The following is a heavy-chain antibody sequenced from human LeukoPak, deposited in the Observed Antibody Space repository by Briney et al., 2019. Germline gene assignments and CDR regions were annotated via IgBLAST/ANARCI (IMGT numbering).Heavy chain of an antibody. CDR1: GFSFRTYI. Sequence: GGSLRLSCTASGFSFRTYIMAWVRQVPGKGLEWISAISGDAITTYYAVPVKGRFTISRDNFRNTLSLQMDSLGADDSAVYYCAKDASPYSNYAVRWFDSWGQGTLVTVSS. CDR3: AKDASPYSNYAVRWFDS. J-gene: IGHJ5*01. CDR2: ISGDAITT. V-gene: IGHV3-23*01. D-gene: IGHD4/OR15-4a*01.